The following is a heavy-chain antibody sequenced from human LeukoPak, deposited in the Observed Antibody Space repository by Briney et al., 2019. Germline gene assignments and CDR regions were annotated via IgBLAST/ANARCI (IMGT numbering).Heavy chain of an antibody. D-gene: IGHD4-17*01. CDR2: ISAYNGNT. J-gene: IGHJ4*02. CDR3: ARDTTVTRNFDY. Sequence: ASVKVSCKASGYTFTSYGISWVRQAPGQGLEWMGWISAYNGNTNYAQKLQGRVTVTTDTSTSTAYMELRSLRSDDTAVYYCARDTTVTRNFDYWGQGTLVTVSS. V-gene: IGHV1-18*01. CDR1: GYTFTSYG.